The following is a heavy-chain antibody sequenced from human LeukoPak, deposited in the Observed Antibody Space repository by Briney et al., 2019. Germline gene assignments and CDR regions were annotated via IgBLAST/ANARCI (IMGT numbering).Heavy chain of an antibody. V-gene: IGHV3-48*01. CDR2: ITFSSSII. J-gene: IGHJ4*02. D-gene: IGHD4-17*01. Sequence: QPGGSLRLSCAASGFTFSNYNMNWVRQAPGKGLEWVSYITFSSSIIYYADSVKGRFTISRDNAKKSLYLQMNSLRAEDTAVYYCARDRLHYGEYEKTFDYWGQGTLVSVSS. CDR3: ARDRLHYGEYEKTFDY. CDR1: GFTFSNYN.